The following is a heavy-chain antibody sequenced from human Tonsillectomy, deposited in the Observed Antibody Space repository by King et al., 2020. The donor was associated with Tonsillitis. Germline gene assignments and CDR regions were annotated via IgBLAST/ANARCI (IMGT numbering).Heavy chain of an antibody. J-gene: IGHJ4*02. Sequence: VQLVESGGGLVHPGGSLRLSCAASGFTFSSYDMHWVRQAPGRGLEWVSAIGSAGDTYYPGSVKGRFTISRDNAKNFLYLQMNSLRAGDTAVYYCAREKVGQLLYDYWGQGTLVTVSS. CDR3: AREKVGQLLYDY. CDR1: GFTFSSYD. V-gene: IGHV3-13*01. D-gene: IGHD3-10*01. CDR2: IGSAGDT.